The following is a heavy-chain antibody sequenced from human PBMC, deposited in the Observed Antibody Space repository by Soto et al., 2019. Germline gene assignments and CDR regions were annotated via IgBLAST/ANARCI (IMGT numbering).Heavy chain of an antibody. CDR1: GGSISSSSFY. CDR2: IYYSGST. D-gene: IGHD3-9*01. J-gene: IGHJ6*02. CDR3: ARRWLGLGLSDV. V-gene: IGHV4-39*01. Sequence: SETLSLTCTVSGGSISSSSFYWGWIRQPPGKGLEWIGSIYYSGSTYYNPSLKSRVTISVDTSKNQFSLKLSSVTAADTAVYYCARRWLGLGLSDVWGQGTTVTVSS.